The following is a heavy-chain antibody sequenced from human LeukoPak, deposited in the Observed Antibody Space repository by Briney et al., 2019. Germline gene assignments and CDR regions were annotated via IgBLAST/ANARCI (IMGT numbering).Heavy chain of an antibody. CDR3: ARVGEYSYGPNWFDP. CDR2: IYYSGST. V-gene: IGHV4-59*01. Sequence: SETLSPTCTVSGGSISSYYWSWIRQPPGKGLEWIGYIYYSGSTNYNPSLKSRVTISVDTSKNQFSLKLSSVTAADTAVYYCARVGEYSYGPNWFDPWGQGTLVTVSS. CDR1: GGSISSYY. J-gene: IGHJ5*02. D-gene: IGHD5-18*01.